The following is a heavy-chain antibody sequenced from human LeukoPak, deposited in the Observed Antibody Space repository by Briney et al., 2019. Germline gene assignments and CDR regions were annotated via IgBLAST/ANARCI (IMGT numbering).Heavy chain of an antibody. D-gene: IGHD6-19*01. CDR2: IIYDGSNK. V-gene: IGHV3-30*18. J-gene: IGHJ4*02. CDR1: GLTFSSYG. Sequence: PGGSLRLSCAASGLTFSSYGMHWVRQAPGKGLEWVAVIIYDGSNKYYADSVKGRFAISRDNSKNTLYLQMNSLRVEDTAVYYCAKDPSGLNFYWGQGTLVTVSS. CDR3: AKDPSGLNFY.